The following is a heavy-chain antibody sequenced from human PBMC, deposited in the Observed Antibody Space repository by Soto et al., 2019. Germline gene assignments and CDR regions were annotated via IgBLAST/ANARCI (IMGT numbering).Heavy chain of an antibody. Sequence: EVQLVESGGGLVKPGGSLRLSCAASGFTFSTYSMNWVRQAPGKGLEWVSSISSSNNYIYYADSVKGRFTISRDNAKNSLYLQMKSLRAEDTAVYYCARDRRDGYTTDYWGQGTLVTVSS. D-gene: IGHD1-1*01. CDR2: ISSSNNYI. J-gene: IGHJ4*02. CDR1: GFTFSTYS. V-gene: IGHV3-21*01. CDR3: ARDRRDGYTTDY.